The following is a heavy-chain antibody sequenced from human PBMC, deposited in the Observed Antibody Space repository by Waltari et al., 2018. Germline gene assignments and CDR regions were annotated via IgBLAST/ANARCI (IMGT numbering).Heavy chain of an antibody. V-gene: IGHV1-69*13. CDR3: ARDRDYL. CDR2: IIPIFGTE. J-gene: IGHJ4*02. CDR1: GGTFRSYP. D-gene: IGHD3-10*01. Sequence: QVQLVQSGATVKNPGSSVKVSCKASGGTFRSYPISWVRQATVHALEWMGGIIPIFGTENYAQKFQGRVKITADEATSTAYMELSSLRSEDTAVYYCARDRDYLWGQGTLVTVS.